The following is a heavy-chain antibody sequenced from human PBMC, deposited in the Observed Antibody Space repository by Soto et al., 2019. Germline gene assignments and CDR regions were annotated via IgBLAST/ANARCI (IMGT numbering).Heavy chain of an antibody. V-gene: IGHV3-21*01. J-gene: IGHJ3*01. CDR1: GFPFSSFR. CDR3: ARGVNDAFDV. Sequence: EVHLVESGGGLVKPGGSLRLSCAASGFPFSSFRMNWVRQAPGKGLEWVSSISSLGNYIFHADSVKGRFTISRDDANKSVFLQMNSLRGEDTAIYYCARGVNDAFDVWGQGTVVSVST. CDR2: ISSLGNYI.